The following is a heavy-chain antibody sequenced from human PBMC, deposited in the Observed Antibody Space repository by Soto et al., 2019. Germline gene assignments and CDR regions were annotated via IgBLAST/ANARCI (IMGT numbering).Heavy chain of an antibody. CDR3: AKEAAAGIDY. CDR2: ISWDGGST. J-gene: IGHJ4*02. V-gene: IGHV3-43*01. CDR1: GFTFDDYT. Sequence: RLSCAASGFTFDDYTMHWVRQAPGKGLEWVSLISWDGGSTYYADSVKGRFTISRDNSKNSLYLQMNSLRTEDTALYYCAKEAAAGIDYWRQGTLVTVSS. D-gene: IGHD6-13*01.